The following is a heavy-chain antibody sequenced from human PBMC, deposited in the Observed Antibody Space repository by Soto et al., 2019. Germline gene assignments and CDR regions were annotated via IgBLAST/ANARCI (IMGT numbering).Heavy chain of an antibody. CDR3: ASLYSSSWNTYYYYGMDV. V-gene: IGHV4-39*01. CDR2: IYYSGGT. D-gene: IGHD6-13*01. J-gene: IGHJ6*02. CDR1: GGSISSSSYY. Sequence: SETLSLTCTVSGGSISSSSYYWGWIRQPPGKGLEWIGSIYYSGGTYYNPSLKSRVTISVDTSKNQFSLKLSSVTAADTAVYYCASLYSSSWNTYYYYGMDVWGQGTTVTVSS.